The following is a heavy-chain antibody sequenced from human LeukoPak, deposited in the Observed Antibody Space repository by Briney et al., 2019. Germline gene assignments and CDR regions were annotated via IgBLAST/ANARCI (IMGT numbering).Heavy chain of an antibody. J-gene: IGHJ4*02. D-gene: IGHD6-13*01. Sequence: GGSLRLSCSASGFTFSSYAMHWVRQAPGKGLEYVSAISSNGGSTYYADSVKGRFTISGDNSKNTLYLQMSSLRPEDTAVYYCLKDLRDIAVAATPDYWGQGTLVTVSS. CDR3: LKDLRDIAVAATPDY. CDR1: GFTFSSYA. CDR2: ISSNGGST. V-gene: IGHV3-64D*06.